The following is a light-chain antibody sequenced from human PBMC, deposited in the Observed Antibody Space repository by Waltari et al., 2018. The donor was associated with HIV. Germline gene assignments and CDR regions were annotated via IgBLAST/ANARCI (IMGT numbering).Light chain of an antibody. V-gene: IGKV1-5*03. J-gene: IGKJ1*01. CDR3: QQYNSKAYPT. CDR1: QSISSW. Sequence: DIQMTQSPSTLSASVGDRVTITCRASQSISSWLAWYQQKPGKAPKLLISKSSTLESGVPSRFSGSGSGTEFTLTISSLQPDDYATYYCQQYNSKAYPTFGQETKVEVK. CDR2: KSS.